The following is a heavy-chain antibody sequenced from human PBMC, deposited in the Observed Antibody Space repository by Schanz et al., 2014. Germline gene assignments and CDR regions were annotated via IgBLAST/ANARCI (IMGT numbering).Heavy chain of an antibody. CDR1: GFTFSSYG. V-gene: IGHV3-23*01. Sequence: EVLLLESGGRVERPGGSLRLSCAASGFTFSSYGMHWVRQAPGKGLEWVSGIGGSGDSTHYADSVKGRFIISRDNSKNTLYLQVNSLRAEDTAVYYCAKHVRSLTGNDYWGQGTLVIVSS. CDR2: IGGSGDST. J-gene: IGHJ4*02. CDR3: AKHVRSLTGNDY. D-gene: IGHD3-9*01.